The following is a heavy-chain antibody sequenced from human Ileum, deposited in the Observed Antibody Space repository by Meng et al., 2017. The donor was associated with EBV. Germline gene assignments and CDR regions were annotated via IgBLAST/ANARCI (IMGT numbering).Heavy chain of an antibody. Sequence: QWQLVQSGSELKKPGASVRISCKASGYTFTTDGMNWVRQAPGQGLEWMGWINTNTGKPTYAQGLTGRFVFSLDTSVSTAYLQISSLKAEDTAVYYCARDSEAADYWGQGTLVTVSS. CDR2: INTNTGKP. J-gene: IGHJ4*02. CDR3: ARDSEAADY. D-gene: IGHD6-25*01. CDR1: GYTFTTDG. V-gene: IGHV7-4-1*02.